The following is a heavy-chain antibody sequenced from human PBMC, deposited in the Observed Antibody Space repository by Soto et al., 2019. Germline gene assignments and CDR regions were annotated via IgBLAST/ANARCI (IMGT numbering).Heavy chain of an antibody. CDR1: GGSVSSGSYY. CDR3: ARYGYTNGDYFDY. Sequence: SETLSLTCTVSGGSVSSGSYYWSWIRQPPGKGLEWIGYIYYSGSTNYNPSLKSRVTISVDTSKNQFSLKLSSVTAADTAVYYCARYGYTNGDYFDYWGQGTLVTVSS. D-gene: IGHD5-12*01. CDR2: IYYSGST. V-gene: IGHV4-61*01. J-gene: IGHJ4*02.